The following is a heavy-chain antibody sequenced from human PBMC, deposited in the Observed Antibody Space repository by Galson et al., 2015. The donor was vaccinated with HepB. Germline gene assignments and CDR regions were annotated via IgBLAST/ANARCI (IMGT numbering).Heavy chain of an antibody. D-gene: IGHD3-22*01. CDR1: GFTLSSYS. Sequence: SLRLSCAASGFTLSSYSMTWVRQAPGKGLEWVSMSGSGSGGGIYYADSVKGRFTISRDNSKNTLYLQMNSLRAEDTAVYYCARDGYYYDSSGSPFDYWGQGTLVTVSS. J-gene: IGHJ4*02. CDR2: SGSGSGGGI. V-gene: IGHV3-23*01. CDR3: ARDGYYYDSSGSPFDY.